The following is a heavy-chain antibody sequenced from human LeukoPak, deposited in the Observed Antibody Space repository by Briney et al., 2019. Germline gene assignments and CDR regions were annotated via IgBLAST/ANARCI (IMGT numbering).Heavy chain of an antibody. CDR2: ISYDGSNK. CDR3: AKGTTGSGY. CDR1: GFTFSSYG. V-gene: IGHV3-30*18. J-gene: IGHJ4*02. Sequence: GGSLRLSCAASGFTFSSYGMHWVRQTPGKGLEWVAVISYDGSNKYYADSVKGRFTISRDNSKNTLYLQMNSLRAEDTAVYYCAKGTTGSGYWGQGTLVTVSS. D-gene: IGHD1-1*01.